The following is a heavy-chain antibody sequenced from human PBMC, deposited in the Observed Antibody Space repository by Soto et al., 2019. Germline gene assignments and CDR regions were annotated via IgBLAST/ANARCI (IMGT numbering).Heavy chain of an antibody. V-gene: IGHV3-23*01. CDR3: AKALRPSLNFFYYMDV. CDR1: GFTFGSYA. Sequence: EVQLLESGGGLVQPGGSLRLSCVVSGFTFGSYAMSWVRQAPDKGPEWVAIVGGNGFTTYYAESVKGRFTISGDKSKSTLFLQMNSLRADDTGVYYCAKALRPSLNFFYYMDVWGRGTSVTVSS. CDR2: VGGNGFTT. D-gene: IGHD2-2*01. J-gene: IGHJ6*03.